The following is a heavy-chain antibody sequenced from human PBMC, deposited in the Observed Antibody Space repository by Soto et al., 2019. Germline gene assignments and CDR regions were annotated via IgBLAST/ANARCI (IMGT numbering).Heavy chain of an antibody. J-gene: IGHJ4*02. CDR2: ISTYNGNT. CDR1: GYSFTSFG. V-gene: IGHV1-18*01. CDR3: ARDPQYSTSPQGFAY. D-gene: IGHD6-6*01. Sequence: QVQLLQSGAEVKKPGASVRVSCKASGYSFTSFGISWVRQAPGQGLEWVGRISTYNGNTKYAQNLEGRVTVSTDTSTSTAYMELRSLRSDDTAVYYCARDPQYSTSPQGFAYWGQGTLLTVSS.